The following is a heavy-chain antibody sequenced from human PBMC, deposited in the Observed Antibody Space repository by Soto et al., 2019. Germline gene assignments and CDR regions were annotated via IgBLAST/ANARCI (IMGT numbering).Heavy chain of an antibody. CDR2: IIPILGIA. CDR1: GGTFSSYT. D-gene: IGHD3-22*01. J-gene: IGHJ3*02. CDR3: AREYYDSSPVSPDAFDI. V-gene: IGHV1-69*04. Sequence: GASVKVSCKASGGTFSSYTISWVRQAPGQGLEWMGRIIPILGIANYAQKFQGRVTITADKSTSTAYMELSSLRSEDTAVYYCAREYYDSSPVSPDAFDIWGQGTMVTVSS.